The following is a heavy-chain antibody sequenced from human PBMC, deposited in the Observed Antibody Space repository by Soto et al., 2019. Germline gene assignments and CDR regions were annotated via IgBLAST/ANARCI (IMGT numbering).Heavy chain of an antibody. Sequence: GASVKVSCKASGYTFTSYDINWVRQATGQGLEWMGWMNPNSGNTGYAQKFQGRVTMTRNTSISTAYMELSSLRSEDTAVYYCATESSSWYWFDPWRQGTLVTVYS. CDR2: MNPNSGNT. CDR1: GYTFTSYD. D-gene: IGHD6-13*01. CDR3: ATESSSWYWFDP. V-gene: IGHV1-8*01. J-gene: IGHJ5*01.